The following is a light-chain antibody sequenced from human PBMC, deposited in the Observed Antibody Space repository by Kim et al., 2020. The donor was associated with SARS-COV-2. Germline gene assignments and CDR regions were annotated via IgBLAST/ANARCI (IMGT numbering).Light chain of an antibody. Sequence: GQWITISCTGTSSDVGSYNLVSWYQQHPGKAPKLMIYEVSKRPSGVSNRFSGSKSGNTASLTISGLQAEDEADYYCCSYAGSSNVVFGGGTQLTVL. V-gene: IGLV2-23*02. J-gene: IGLJ2*01. CDR3: CSYAGSSNVV. CDR1: SSDVGSYNL. CDR2: EVS.